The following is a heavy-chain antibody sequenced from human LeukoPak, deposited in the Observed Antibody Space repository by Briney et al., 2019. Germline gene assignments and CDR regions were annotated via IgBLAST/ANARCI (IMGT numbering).Heavy chain of an antibody. CDR3: ARAANSNAFDI. CDR2: ISSSSSSYI. Sequence: GGSLRLSCAASGFTFSSYSMNWVRQAPGKGLEWVSSISSSSSSYIYYADSVKGRFTISRDNAKNSLYLQMNSLRDEDTAVYYCARAANSNAFDIWGQGTMVTVSS. J-gene: IGHJ3*02. D-gene: IGHD2/OR15-2a*01. V-gene: IGHV3-21*01. CDR1: GFTFSSYS.